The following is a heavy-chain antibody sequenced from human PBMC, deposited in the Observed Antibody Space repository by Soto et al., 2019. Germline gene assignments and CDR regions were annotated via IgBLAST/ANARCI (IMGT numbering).Heavy chain of an antibody. V-gene: IGHV4-31*03. CDR3: ARDGQEGRPFDY. CDR2: IYYSGST. J-gene: IGHJ4*02. CDR1: GGAISSSGYY. D-gene: IGHD3-10*01. Sequence: SETLCLTGTVSGGAISSSGYYWSWIRQHPGKGLEWIGYIYYSGSTYYNPSLKSRVTISVDTSKNQFSLKLSSVTAADTAVYYCARDGQEGRPFDYWGQGTLVTVSS.